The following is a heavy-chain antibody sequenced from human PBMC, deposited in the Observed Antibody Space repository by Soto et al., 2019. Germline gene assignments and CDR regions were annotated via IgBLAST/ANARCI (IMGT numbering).Heavy chain of an antibody. CDR1: GVTFSNYW. CDR3: ARDLSGPFDY. V-gene: IGHV3-74*01. J-gene: IGHJ4*02. CDR2: MSGDGSST. Sequence: GGSLRHSCAASGVTFSNYWMHWGRQGAGEGLVGVSHMSGDGSSTNCADSVRGRFVICRDNAENTLYLQMNSLRAEDTAVYYCARDLSGPFDYWGQGTLVTVSS.